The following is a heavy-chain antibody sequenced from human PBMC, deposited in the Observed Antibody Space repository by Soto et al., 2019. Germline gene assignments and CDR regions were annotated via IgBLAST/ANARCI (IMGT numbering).Heavy chain of an antibody. D-gene: IGHD1-26*01. Sequence: GGSMRLSCTVSGFAFRHNYLTWIRQAPGKGLEWLSYINTGGSPAYYADSVKGRFTISTDTAKKSLYLQMDSLRADDTGVYYCATGGIYYETWDQGTLVTVSS. V-gene: IGHV3-11*01. CDR2: INTGGSPA. CDR3: ATGGIYYET. CDR1: GFAFRHNY. J-gene: IGHJ5*02.